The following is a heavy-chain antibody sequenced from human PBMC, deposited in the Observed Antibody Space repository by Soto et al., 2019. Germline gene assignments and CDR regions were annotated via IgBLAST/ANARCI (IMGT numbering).Heavy chain of an antibody. CDR1: GGSIISYY. V-gene: IGHV4-59*01. CDR3: ARGCVTRHYYYYGMDV. Sequence: SETLSLTCTVSGGSIISYYWSWIRQPPGKGLEWIGYIYYSGSTNYNPSLKSRVTISVDTSKNQFSLKLSSVTAADTAVYYCARGCVTRHYYYYGMDVWGQGTTVTVSS. CDR2: IYYSGST. J-gene: IGHJ6*02. D-gene: IGHD3-3*01.